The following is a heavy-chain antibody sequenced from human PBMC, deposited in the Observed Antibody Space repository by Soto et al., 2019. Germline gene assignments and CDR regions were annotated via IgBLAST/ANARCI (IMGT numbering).Heavy chain of an antibody. V-gene: IGHV3-23*01. CDR1: GFSFITYT. Sequence: PWGSLRLSCTTSGFSFITYTMNWCRQAQGTGLELVTALSGNGRGTSYADSVKGRFTIHRDNSKNTLYLQMNSLRAEDTAIYYCVKKRSYDRTNYDHFDYWGQGTLVTVSS. CDR2: LSGNGRGT. CDR3: VKKRSYDRTNYDHFDY. J-gene: IGHJ4*02. D-gene: IGHD3-22*01.